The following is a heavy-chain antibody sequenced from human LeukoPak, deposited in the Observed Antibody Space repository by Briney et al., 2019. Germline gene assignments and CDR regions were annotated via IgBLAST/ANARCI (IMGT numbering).Heavy chain of an antibody. Sequence: PGGSLRLSRAASGFTFSSYGMHWVRQAPGKGLEWVAVISYDGSNKYYADSVKGRFTISRDNSKNTLYLQMNSLRAEDTAVYYCAKARGYDSSGPMDVWGKGTTVTVSS. CDR3: AKARGYDSSGPMDV. CDR1: GFTFSSYG. J-gene: IGHJ6*04. D-gene: IGHD3-22*01. V-gene: IGHV3-30*18. CDR2: ISYDGSNK.